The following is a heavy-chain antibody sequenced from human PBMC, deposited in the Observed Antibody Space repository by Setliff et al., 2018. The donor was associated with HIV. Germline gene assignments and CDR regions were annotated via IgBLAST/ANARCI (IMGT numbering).Heavy chain of an antibody. Sequence: SETLSLTCALSGYSISNGYYWGWIRQPSGKGLEWIGSIYHSGSTFYNPSLRSRVTISVDTSQDQFSLRLTSVTAADTAVYYCARHRKDDYFLTAYFDSLGQGALVTVAS. CDR2: IYHSGST. CDR1: GYSISNGYY. D-gene: IGHD4-17*01. CDR3: ARHRKDDYFLTAYFDS. J-gene: IGHJ4*02. V-gene: IGHV4-38-2*01.